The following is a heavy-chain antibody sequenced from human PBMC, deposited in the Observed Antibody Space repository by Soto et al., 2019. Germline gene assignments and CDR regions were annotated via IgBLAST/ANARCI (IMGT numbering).Heavy chain of an antibody. CDR3: GRDGDQWDQRLLDY. Sequence: QVRLVQSGAEVGQPGASVKVSCKASGHTSRNNGISWVRQAPVQGLEWMGFINANTGPTNYARKFRGRLTLTTDTFTRTGDMELRSLRSDETAVYYCGRDGDQWDQRLLDYWGQGTLVTVSS. V-gene: IGHV1-18*01. J-gene: IGHJ4*02. D-gene: IGHD1-26*01. CDR2: INANTGPT. CDR1: GHTSRNNG.